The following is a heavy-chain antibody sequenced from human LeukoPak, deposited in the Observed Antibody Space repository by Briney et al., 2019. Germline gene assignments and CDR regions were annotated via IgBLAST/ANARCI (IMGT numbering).Heavy chain of an antibody. CDR1: GFTFSSYA. J-gene: IGHJ4*02. Sequence: PGGSLRLSCAASGFTFSSYAMSWVRQAPGKGLEWVSAISGGGGSTYYADSVKGRFTISRDNSKNTLYLQMNSLRAEDTAVYYCAKDLHIVVVIATRDFDYWGQGTLVTVSS. V-gene: IGHV3-23*01. D-gene: IGHD2-21*01. CDR2: ISGGGGST. CDR3: AKDLHIVVVIATRDFDY.